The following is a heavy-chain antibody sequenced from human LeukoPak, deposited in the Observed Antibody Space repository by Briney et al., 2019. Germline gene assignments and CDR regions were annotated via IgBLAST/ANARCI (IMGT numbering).Heavy chain of an antibody. J-gene: IGHJ4*02. D-gene: IGHD2-21*01. CDR3: ARVGKYCGGDCYSVKY. CDR1: SGSISSGDYY. V-gene: IGHV4-30-4*08. Sequence: SQTLSLTCTVSSGSISSGDYYWSWIRQPPGKGLEWIGYIYYSGSTYYNPSLKSRVTISVHTSKNQFSLNLRSVTAADTAVYYCARVGKYCGGDCYSVKYWGQGTLVTVSS. CDR2: IYYSGST.